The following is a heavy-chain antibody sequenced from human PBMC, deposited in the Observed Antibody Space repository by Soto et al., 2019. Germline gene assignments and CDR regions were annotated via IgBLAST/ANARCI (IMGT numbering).Heavy chain of an antibody. V-gene: IGHV1-69*12. CDR3: ASRRTGSPNYYYGMDV. CDR1: GGTFSSYA. CDR2: IIPIFGTA. J-gene: IGHJ6*02. Sequence: QVQLVQSGAEVKKPGSSVKVSCKASGGTFSSYAINWVRQAPGQGLEWMGGIIPIFGTADYAQKFQGRVTITADESTSTAYMELSSLRSEDTAVYYSASRRTGSPNYYYGMDVWGQGTTVTFSS. D-gene: IGHD1-1*01.